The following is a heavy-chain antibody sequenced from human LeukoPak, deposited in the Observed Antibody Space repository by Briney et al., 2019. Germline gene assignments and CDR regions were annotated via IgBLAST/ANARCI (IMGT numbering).Heavy chain of an antibody. CDR2: IYPGDSDT. CDR3: ARPRDGSADSSGYVVDY. CDR1: GYSFTSYW. J-gene: IGHJ4*02. Sequence: NRGESLKISCKGSGYSFTSYWIGWVRQMPGKGLEWMGIIYPGDSDTRYSPSFQGQVTISADKSISTAYLQWSSLKASDTAMYYCARPRDGSADSSGYVVDYWGQGTLVTVSS. V-gene: IGHV5-51*01. D-gene: IGHD3-22*01.